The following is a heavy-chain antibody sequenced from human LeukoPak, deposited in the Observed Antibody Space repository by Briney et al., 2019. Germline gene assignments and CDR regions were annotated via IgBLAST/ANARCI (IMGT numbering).Heavy chain of an antibody. CDR2: IYCDGST. V-gene: IGHV4-39*01. J-gene: IGHJ4*02. D-gene: IGHD5-24*01. Sequence: SETLSLTCTVSGGSFSISNFYWTWIRQPPGKGLEWIGSIYCDGSTYYYPSLKTRVTISADTSKNQFSLKLSSVTAADTAVYFCARHHRDGYTAHWGQGILVTVSS. CDR1: GGSFSISNFY. CDR3: ARHHRDGYTAH.